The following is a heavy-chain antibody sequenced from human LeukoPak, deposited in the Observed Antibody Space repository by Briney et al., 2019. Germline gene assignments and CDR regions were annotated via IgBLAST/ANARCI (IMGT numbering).Heavy chain of an antibody. Sequence: GGSLRLSCAASGFTFSTYGMHWVRQAPGKGLEWVAVIWHDGSIKYYADSVKGRFTISRDNSKNTLYLQMNSLRAEDTAVYYCARAGYCSGGSCYGSDYWGQGTLVSVSS. CDR1: GFTFSTYG. CDR2: IWHDGSIK. CDR3: ARAGYCSGGSCYGSDY. V-gene: IGHV3-33*01. J-gene: IGHJ4*02. D-gene: IGHD2-15*01.